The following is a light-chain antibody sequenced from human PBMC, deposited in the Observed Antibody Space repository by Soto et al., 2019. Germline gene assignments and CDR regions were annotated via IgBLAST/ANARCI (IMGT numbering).Light chain of an antibody. CDR1: QSVTANY. CDR3: QQYGSSPLT. V-gene: IGKV3-20*01. Sequence: VLTQSPGTLSLSPGDRATLSCRASQSVTANYLAWYQQKPGQAPRLLIYGASSRATGIPDRFSGSGSGTDFTLTITRLEPEDFAVYFCQQYGSSPLTFGGGTKVEIK. J-gene: IGKJ4*01. CDR2: GAS.